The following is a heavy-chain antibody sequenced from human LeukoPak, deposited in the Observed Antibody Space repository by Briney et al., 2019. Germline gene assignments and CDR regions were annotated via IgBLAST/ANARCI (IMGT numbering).Heavy chain of an antibody. CDR3: ARDPKARYFDWLPLDY. J-gene: IGHJ4*02. V-gene: IGHV3-21*01. Sequence: GGSLRLSCAASGFTFSSYSMNWVRQAPGKGLEWVSSISSSSSYIYCADSVKGRFTISRDNAKNSLYLQMNSLRAEDTAVYYCARDPKARYFDWLPLDYWGQGTLVTVSS. D-gene: IGHD3-9*01. CDR1: GFTFSSYS. CDR2: ISSSSSYI.